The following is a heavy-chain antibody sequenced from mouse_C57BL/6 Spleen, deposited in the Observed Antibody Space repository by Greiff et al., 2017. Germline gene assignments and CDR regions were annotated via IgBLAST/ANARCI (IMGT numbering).Heavy chain of an antibody. J-gene: IGHJ4*01. D-gene: IGHD4-1*01. CDR2: ISNLAYSI. V-gene: IGHV5-15*01. Sequence: EVKVVESGGGLVQPGGSLKLSCAASGFTFSDYGMAWVRQAPRKGPAWVAFISNLAYSIYYADTVTGRFTISRENAKNTLYLEMSSLRSEDTAMYYCARHGLGRYYAMDYWGQGTSVTVSS. CDR3: ARHGLGRYYAMDY. CDR1: GFTFSDYG.